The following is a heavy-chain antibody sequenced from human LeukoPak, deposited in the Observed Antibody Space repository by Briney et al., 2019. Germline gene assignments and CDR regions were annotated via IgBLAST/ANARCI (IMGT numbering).Heavy chain of an antibody. J-gene: IGHJ4*02. Sequence: GGSLRLSCAASGFTFSSYSMNWVRQAPGKGLEWVSSISSSSSYIYYADSVKGRITISRDNAKNSLYLQMNSLRAEDTAVYYCARAYSSSWYLLDYWGQGTLVTVSS. D-gene: IGHD6-13*01. V-gene: IGHV3-21*01. CDR3: ARAYSSSWYLLDY. CDR1: GFTFSSYS. CDR2: ISSSSSYI.